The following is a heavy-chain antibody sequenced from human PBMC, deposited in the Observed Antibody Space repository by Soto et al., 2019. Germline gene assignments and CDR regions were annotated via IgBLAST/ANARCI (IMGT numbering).Heavy chain of an antibody. Sequence: EVQLLESGGGLVQPGGSLRLSCAASGFTVSSNYMSWVRQAPGKGLEWVSVIYSGGSTYYAGSVKGRFTISRDNSKNTVYLQMNSLRAEDTAVYYCAREGGGAHGRRGDFDYWGEGTLVTVSS. J-gene: IGHJ4*02. V-gene: IGHV3-66*01. CDR2: IYSGGST. D-gene: IGHD1-1*01. CDR1: GFTVSSNY. CDR3: AREGGGAHGRRGDFDY.